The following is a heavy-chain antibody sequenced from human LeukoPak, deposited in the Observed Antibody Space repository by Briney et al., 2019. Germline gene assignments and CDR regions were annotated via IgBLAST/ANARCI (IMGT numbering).Heavy chain of an antibody. J-gene: IGHJ4*02. D-gene: IGHD2-15*01. CDR1: GFTFSTYS. Sequence: PGGSLRLSCAASGFTFSTYSMIWVRQAPGKGLEWISTISGSSRYIYFADSVRGRFTISRDNGKKSLSLQVNSLRAEDTAAYYCARIYRSGGSIDYWGQGTLVTVSS. CDR3: ARIYRSGGSIDY. CDR2: ISGSSRYI. V-gene: IGHV3-21*01.